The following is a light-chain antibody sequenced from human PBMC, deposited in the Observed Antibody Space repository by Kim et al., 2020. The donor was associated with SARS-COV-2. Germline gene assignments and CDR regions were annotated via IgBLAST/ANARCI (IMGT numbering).Light chain of an antibody. CDR1: SSGLGDYHC. CDR3: SLYTSDSYFFETGTKV. J-gene: IGLJ1*01. Sequence: CTGLSSGLGDYHCVSWYQQHPGKAPKLIIYDVSNRPSGVSDRFSGFKSGSTASLTISGLQSEDEADYYCSLYTSDSYFFETGTKVFGTGTKVTVL. CDR2: DVS. V-gene: IGLV2-14*03.